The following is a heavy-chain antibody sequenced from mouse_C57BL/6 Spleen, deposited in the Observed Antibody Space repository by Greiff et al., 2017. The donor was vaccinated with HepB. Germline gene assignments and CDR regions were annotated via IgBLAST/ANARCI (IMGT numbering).Heavy chain of an antibody. CDR1: GFTFSDYY. CDR3: ARDGGYYDY. J-gene: IGHJ2*01. D-gene: IGHD2-3*01. Sequence: EVQLVESEGGLVQPGSSMKLSCTASGFTFSDYYMAWVRQVPEKGLEWVANINYDGSSTYYLDSLKSRFIISRDNAKNILYLQMSSLKSEDTATYYCARDGGYYDYWGKGTTLTVSS. CDR2: INYDGSST. V-gene: IGHV5-16*01.